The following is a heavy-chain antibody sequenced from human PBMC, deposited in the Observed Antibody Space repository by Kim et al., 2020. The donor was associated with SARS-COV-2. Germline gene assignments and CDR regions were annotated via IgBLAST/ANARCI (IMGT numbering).Heavy chain of an antibody. CDR3: ARGGGTTGYYYGMDV. CDR1: GFTFSSYD. J-gene: IGHJ6*02. V-gene: IGHV3-13*04. Sequence: GGSLRLSCAASGFTFSSYDMHWVRQATGKGLEWVSAIGTAGDTYYPGSVKGRFTISRENAKNSLYLQMNSLRAGDTAVYYCARGGGTTGYYYGMDVWGQGTTVTVSS. CDR2: IGTAGDT. D-gene: IGHD1-1*01.